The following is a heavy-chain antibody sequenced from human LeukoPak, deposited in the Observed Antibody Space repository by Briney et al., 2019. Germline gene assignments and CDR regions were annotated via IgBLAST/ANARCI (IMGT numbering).Heavy chain of an antibody. CDR3: ARESSIFGVVARSYMDV. D-gene: IGHD3-3*01. J-gene: IGHJ6*03. V-gene: IGHV3-72*01. Sequence: GGSLRLSCAASGFTFSDHYIDWVRPAPGKGLEWVGRTRNKAESYKTEYAASVKGRFTISRDDSKKSLYLQMNSLKTEDTAVYYCARESSIFGVVARSYMDVWGKGTTVTVSS. CDR1: GFTFSDHY. CDR2: TRNKAESYKT.